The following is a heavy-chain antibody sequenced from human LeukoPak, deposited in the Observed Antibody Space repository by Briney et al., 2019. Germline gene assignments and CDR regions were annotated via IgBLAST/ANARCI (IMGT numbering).Heavy chain of an antibody. V-gene: IGHV3-30*02. CDR2: IRYDGSNK. J-gene: IGHJ3*02. Sequence: GGSLRLSCAASGFTFSSYGMHWVRQAPGKGLEWVAFIRYDGSNKYYADSVKGRFTISRDNSKNTLYLQMNSLRAEDTAVYYCAKAPREAAAGHDGFYILGQGTMVTVSS. CDR1: GFTFSSYG. D-gene: IGHD6-13*01. CDR3: AKAPREAAAGHDGFYI.